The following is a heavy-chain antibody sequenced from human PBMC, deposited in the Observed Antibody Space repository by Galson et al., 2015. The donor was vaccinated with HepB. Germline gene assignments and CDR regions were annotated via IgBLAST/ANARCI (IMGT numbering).Heavy chain of an antibody. CDR2: IGTAGDT. Sequence: SLRLSCAASGFTFSSYDMHWVRQATGKGLEWVSAIGTAGDTYYPGSVKGRFTISRENAKNSLYLQMNSLRAGDTAVYYCARGRSSSWYPYYYYGMDVWGQGTTVTVSS. D-gene: IGHD6-13*01. CDR1: GFTFSSYD. J-gene: IGHJ6*02. CDR3: ARGRSSSWYPYYYYGMDV. V-gene: IGHV3-13*04.